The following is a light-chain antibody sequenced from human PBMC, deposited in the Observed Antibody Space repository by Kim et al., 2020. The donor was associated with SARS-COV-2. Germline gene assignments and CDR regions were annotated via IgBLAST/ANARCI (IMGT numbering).Light chain of an antibody. Sequence: SSELTQDPAVSVALGQTVRITCQGDSLRSYYASWYQQKPGQAPVLVIYGKNNRPSGIPDRFSGSSSGNTASLTITGAQAEDEADYYYNSRDSSGNHPYVVFGGGTQLTVL. CDR3: NSRDSSGNHPYVV. J-gene: IGLJ2*01. V-gene: IGLV3-19*01. CDR1: SLRSYY. CDR2: GKN.